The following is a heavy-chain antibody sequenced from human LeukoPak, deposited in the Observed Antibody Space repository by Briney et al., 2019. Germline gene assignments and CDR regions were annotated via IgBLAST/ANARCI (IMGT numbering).Heavy chain of an antibody. Sequence: PGGSLRLSCAASGFTFSSYSMNWVRQAPGEGLEWVSYISSSSSTIYYADSVKGRFTISRDNAKNSLYLQMNSLRDEDTAVYYCASSFYYYDSSGYYYDFDYWGQGTLVTVSS. D-gene: IGHD3-22*01. V-gene: IGHV3-48*02. CDR3: ASSFYYYDSSGYYYDFDY. J-gene: IGHJ4*02. CDR1: GFTFSSYS. CDR2: ISSSSSTI.